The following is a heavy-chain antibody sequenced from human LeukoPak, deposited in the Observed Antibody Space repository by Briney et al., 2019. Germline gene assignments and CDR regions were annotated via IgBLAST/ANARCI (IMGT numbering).Heavy chain of an antibody. CDR1: GFTFSSYA. CDR3: AKDRVRLYYYSSGYVDY. D-gene: IGHD3-22*01. J-gene: IGHJ4*02. V-gene: IGHV3-23*01. CDR2: ISGSGGST. Sequence: GASLRLSCAASGFTFSSYAMSWVRQAPGKGLEWVSAISGSGGSTYYADSVKGRFTISRDNSKNTLYLQMNILRAEDTAVYYCAKDRVRLYYYSSGYVDYWGQGTLVTVSS.